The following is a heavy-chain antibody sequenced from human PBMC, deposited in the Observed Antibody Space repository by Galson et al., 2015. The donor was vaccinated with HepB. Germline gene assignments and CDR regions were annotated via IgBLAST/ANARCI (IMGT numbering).Heavy chain of an antibody. D-gene: IGHD6-13*01. V-gene: IGHV3-48*01. J-gene: IGHJ1*01. Sequence: LRLSCAASGFTFSSYSMNWVRQAPGKGLEWVSYISSSSSTIYYADSVKGRFTISRDNAKNSLYLQMNSLRAEDTAVYYCARAGSSWEEYFQHWGQGTLVTVSS. CDR1: GFTFSSYS. CDR3: ARAGSSWEEYFQH. CDR2: ISSSSSTI.